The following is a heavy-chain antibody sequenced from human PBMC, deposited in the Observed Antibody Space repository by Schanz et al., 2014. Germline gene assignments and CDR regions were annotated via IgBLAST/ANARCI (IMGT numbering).Heavy chain of an antibody. CDR1: GYTFTNFF. D-gene: IGHD6-6*01. Sequence: QVHLVQSGAEVHKPGASLKISCKASGYTFTNFFLHWVRQAPGQGLEWMGIINPIGGSTTYAQKFRGRITVTTDTSTSTVYLELSSLRSDDTAVYYCGRGFSRSYIDFWGQGTLITVSS. CDR2: INPIGGST. V-gene: IGHV1-46*03. J-gene: IGHJ4*02. CDR3: GRGFSRSYIDF.